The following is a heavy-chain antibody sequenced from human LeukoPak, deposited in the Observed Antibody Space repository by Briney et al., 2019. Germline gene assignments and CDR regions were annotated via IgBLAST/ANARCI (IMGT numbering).Heavy chain of an antibody. V-gene: IGHV4-39*07. CDR3: ARVPPWYMDV. Sequence: SETLSLTCSVSGGSVSSGSHYWGWIRQPPGKGLEWIGNIYYDGSTDYNPSLKSRVTMSVDTSKNQFSLKPSSMTAADTAVYYCARVPPWYMDVWGKGTTITVSS. CDR2: IYYDGST. CDR1: GGSVSSGSHY. J-gene: IGHJ6*03.